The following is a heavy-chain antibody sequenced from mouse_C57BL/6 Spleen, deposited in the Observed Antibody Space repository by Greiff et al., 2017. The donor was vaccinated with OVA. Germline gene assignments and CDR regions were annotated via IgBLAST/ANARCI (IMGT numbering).Heavy chain of an antibody. CDR2: ISSGGDYI. CDR3: TRQDYGYDTGNAMDY. Sequence: DVMLVESGEGLVKPGGSLKLSCAASGFTFSSYAMSWVRQTPEKRLEWVAYISSGGDYIYYADTVKGRFTISRDNARNTLYLQMSSLKSEDTAMYYCTRQDYGYDTGNAMDYWGQGTSVTVSS. CDR1: GFTFSSYA. D-gene: IGHD2-2*01. V-gene: IGHV5-9-1*02. J-gene: IGHJ4*01.